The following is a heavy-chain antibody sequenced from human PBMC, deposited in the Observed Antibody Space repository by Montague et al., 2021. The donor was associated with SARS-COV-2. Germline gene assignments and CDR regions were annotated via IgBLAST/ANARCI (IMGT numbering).Heavy chain of an antibody. CDR1: GGSISDHY. CDR2: ISSNSQA. V-gene: IGHV4-4*09. Sequence: SETLSLTCTVSGGSISDHYWSWIRQSPGNGLERIGYISSNSQADYNQSLNRRVTLSAAAYRYEFSLKLDPVTAADTAVDFCARRGYYAVTTYHCYLELWGRGMLVTVSS. J-gene: IGHJ2*01. D-gene: IGHD2/OR15-2a*01. CDR3: ARRGYYAVTTYHCYLEL.